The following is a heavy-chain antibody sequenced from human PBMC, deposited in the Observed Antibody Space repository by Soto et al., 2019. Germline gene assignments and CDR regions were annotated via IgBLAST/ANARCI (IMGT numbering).Heavy chain of an antibody. CDR3: AKAALGWLDP. V-gene: IGHV4-59*01. CDR2: IFYSGRSGST. D-gene: IGHD2-15*01. CDR1: GGSINSYY. Sequence: SETLSLTCSVSGGSINSYYWSWIRQPPGKGLEWIGYIFYSGRSGSTNYNPSLKSRVTISVDTSKNQFSLKVSSVTAADTAVYYCAKAALGWLDPWGQGTLVTVSS. J-gene: IGHJ5*02.